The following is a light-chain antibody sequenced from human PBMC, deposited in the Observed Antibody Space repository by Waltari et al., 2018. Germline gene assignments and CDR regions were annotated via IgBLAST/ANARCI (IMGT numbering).Light chain of an antibody. V-gene: IGLV2-14*03. CDR1: SSDVGGDDT. CDR3: SSQSTKNGVI. Sequence: QSALTQPASVSGSPGQSITISGTGSSSDVGGDDTFSWYEYHPGQAPKVIIYDVNKRPSGVSDRFSGSKSGNTASLTISGLQAEDEATFYCSSQSTKNGVIFGGGTKVTVL. J-gene: IGLJ2*01. CDR2: DVN.